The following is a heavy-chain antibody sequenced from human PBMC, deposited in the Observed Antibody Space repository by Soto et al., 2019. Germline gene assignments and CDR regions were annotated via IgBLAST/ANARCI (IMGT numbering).Heavy chain of an antibody. D-gene: IGHD2-8*01. CDR1: GYTFSDYY. CDR3: ARGDSTDCSNGVCSFFYNHDMDV. V-gene: IGHV1-2*02. J-gene: IGHJ6*02. CDR2: ISPNSGAT. Sequence: ASVKVSCKASGYTFSDYYLHWVRQAPGQGLEWMGWISPNSGATEYAPKFQGRVTMTTDTSISTAFLKLASLRPDDTAIYYCARGDSTDCSNGVCSFFYNHDMDVWGQGTTVTVS.